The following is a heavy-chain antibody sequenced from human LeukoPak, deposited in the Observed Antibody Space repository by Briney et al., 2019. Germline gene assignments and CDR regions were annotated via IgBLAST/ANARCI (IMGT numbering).Heavy chain of an antibody. CDR2: IKPDGSQT. CDR3: ARESAPAGLGD. V-gene: IGHV3-74*01. CDR1: GFTFSSDW. D-gene: IGHD2-2*01. Sequence: GGSLRLSCAASGFTFSSDWIHWVRQAPGKGPVWVSRIKPDGSQTGYADSVRGRFTISRDNAKSTLFLQMISLRVEDTAIYYCARESAPAGLGDWGQGTLVTVSS. J-gene: IGHJ4*02.